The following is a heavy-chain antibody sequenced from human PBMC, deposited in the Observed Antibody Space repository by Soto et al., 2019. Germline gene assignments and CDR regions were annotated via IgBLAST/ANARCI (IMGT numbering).Heavy chain of an antibody. V-gene: IGHV4-59*08. Sequence: SEDLSLTCSVYGVPMSSSYLIVTLQHPGWGLEWIGYIYYSGSTNYNPSLKSRVTISVDTSKNQFSLKLSSVTAADTAVYYCARMSYYYDSSGYSLNWFDPWGQGTLVTVSS. J-gene: IGHJ5*02. CDR1: GVPMSSSY. CDR2: IYYSGST. D-gene: IGHD3-22*01. CDR3: ARMSYYYDSSGYSLNWFDP.